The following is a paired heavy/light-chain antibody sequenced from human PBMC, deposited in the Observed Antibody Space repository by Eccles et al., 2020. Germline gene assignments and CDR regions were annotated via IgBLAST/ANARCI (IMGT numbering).Light chain of an antibody. Sequence: EIVLTQSPATLSLSPGERATLSCRASQSVSSYLAWYQQKPGQAPRLLIYDASNRATGIPARFSGSGSGTDFTLTISSLEPEDFAVYYCQQRSNWRVFGQGTRLEIK. V-gene: IGKV3-11*01. J-gene: IGKJ5*01. CDR3: QQRSNWRV. CDR2: DAS. CDR1: QSVSSY.
Heavy chain of an antibody. V-gene: IGHV3-11*06. CDR3: AMSSSWYIDY. CDR2: ISSSSSYT. CDR1: GFTFSDYY. D-gene: IGHD6-13*01. Sequence: QVQLVESGGGLVKPGGSLRLSCAASGFTFSDYYMSWIRQAPGKGLEWVSYISSSSSYTNYADSVKGRFTISRDNAKNSLYLQMNSLRAEDTAVYYCAMSSSWYIDYWGQGTLVTVSS. J-gene: IGHJ4*02.